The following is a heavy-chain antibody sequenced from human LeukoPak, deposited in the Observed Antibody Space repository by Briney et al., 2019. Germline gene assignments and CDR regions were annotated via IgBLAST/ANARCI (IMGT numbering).Heavy chain of an antibody. D-gene: IGHD1-26*01. CDR3: ARGPLVGAMNS. CDR1: GFTFSSYA. Sequence: PGGSLRLSCAASGFTFSSYAMSWVRQAPGKGLEWVSSIGTAGDTYYPDSVKGRFTISRENAKNSLYLQMNSLRAGDTAVYYCARGPLVGAMNSWGQGTLVTVSS. V-gene: IGHV3-13*01. CDR2: IGTAGDT. J-gene: IGHJ4*02.